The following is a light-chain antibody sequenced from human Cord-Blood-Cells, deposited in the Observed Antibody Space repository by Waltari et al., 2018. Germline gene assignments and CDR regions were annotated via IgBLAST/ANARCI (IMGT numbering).Light chain of an antibody. J-gene: IGLJ2*01. CDR3: QVWDSSSDVV. V-gene: IGLV3-21*04. Sequence: SYVLTQPPSVSVAPGKTARITCGGNNIASKSVHWYQQKPGQAPVLVIYYDSDRPSGIPERFSGSNSGNTATLTISRVEAGDEADYYCQVWDSSSDVVFGGGTKLTVL. CDR2: YDS. CDR1: NIASKS.